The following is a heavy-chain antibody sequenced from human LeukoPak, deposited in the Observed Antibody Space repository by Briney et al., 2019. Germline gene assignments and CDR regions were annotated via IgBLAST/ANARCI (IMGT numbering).Heavy chain of an antibody. J-gene: IGHJ4*02. CDR2: INAGNGNT. V-gene: IGHV1-3*03. Sequence: ASVKVSCKASGYTFTSYAMHWVRQASGQRLEWMGWINAGNGNTKYSQEFQGRVTITRDTSASTAYMELSSLRSEDMAVYYCARGGGDYGFHFDYWGQGTLVTVSS. CDR3: ARGGGDYGFHFDY. D-gene: IGHD4-17*01. CDR1: GYTFTSYA.